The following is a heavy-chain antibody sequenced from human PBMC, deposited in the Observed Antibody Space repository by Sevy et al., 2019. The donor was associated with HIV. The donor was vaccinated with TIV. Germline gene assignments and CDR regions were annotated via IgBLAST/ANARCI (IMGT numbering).Heavy chain of an antibody. J-gene: IGHJ6*02. Sequence: GGSLRLSCAASGFTFSSYGMHWVRQAPGKGLEWVALISNGGSNKYYADSVKGRFIISRDNSKNTLYLQMNSLRAEDTAVYYCAKEYCSSTSCYPNYYYGMDVWGQGTTVTVSS. CDR1: GFTFSSYG. CDR3: AKEYCSSTSCYPNYYYGMDV. V-gene: IGHV3-30*18. D-gene: IGHD2-2*01. CDR2: ISNGGSNK.